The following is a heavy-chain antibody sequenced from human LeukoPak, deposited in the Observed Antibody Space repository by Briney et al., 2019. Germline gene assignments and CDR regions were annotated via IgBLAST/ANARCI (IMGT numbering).Heavy chain of an antibody. Sequence: SETLSLTCTVSGGSISSYYWSWIRQPPGKGLEWIGYIYYSGSTNYNPSLKSRVTISVDTSKNQFSLKLSSVTAADTAVYYCAKNDYDSSGYYPPFDYWGQGTLVTVSS. D-gene: IGHD3-22*01. V-gene: IGHV4-59*01. CDR1: GGSISSYY. CDR2: IYYSGST. CDR3: AKNDYDSSGYYPPFDY. J-gene: IGHJ4*02.